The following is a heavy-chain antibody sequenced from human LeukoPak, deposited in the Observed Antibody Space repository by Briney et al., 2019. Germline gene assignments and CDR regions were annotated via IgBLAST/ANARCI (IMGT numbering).Heavy chain of an antibody. CDR1: GYTFTSYD. V-gene: IGHV1-8*03. CDR3: ARGGLYGGGDCYDGAAFDI. D-gene: IGHD2-21*01. J-gene: IGHJ3*02. CDR2: MNTYSSNR. Sequence: ASVKVSCTASGYTFTSYDINWVRQATGQGLEWMGWMNTYSSNRAYAKNFQGRVNITRNTSLSTAYMELSSVRSEDTAVYYCARGGLYGGGDCYDGAAFDIWGQGTMVTVSS.